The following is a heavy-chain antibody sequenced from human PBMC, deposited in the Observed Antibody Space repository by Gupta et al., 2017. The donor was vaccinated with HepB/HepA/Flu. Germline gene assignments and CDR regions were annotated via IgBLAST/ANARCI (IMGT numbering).Heavy chain of an antibody. Sequence: QVQLVQSGAEVKKPGASVKVSCKASGYTFTNYYVHWVRQVPGQGLEWMVGLGVTTTYAQKFLGRINVTRDTSKRKVYMDLSSLRSEDTAVYSCAALGVNFECWVPGTLCPVS. CDR2: LGVTT. CDR3: AALGVNFEC. D-gene: IGHD3-10*01. CDR1: GYTFTNYY. V-gene: IGHV1-46*03. J-gene: IGHJ4*02.